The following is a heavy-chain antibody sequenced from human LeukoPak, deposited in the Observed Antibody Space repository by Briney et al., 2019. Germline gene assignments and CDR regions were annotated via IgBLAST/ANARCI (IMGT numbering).Heavy chain of an antibody. Sequence: GGSLRLSCAASGFTFSSYSMTWVRQAPGKGLEWVSSISSSSSYIYYADSVKGRFTISRDNAKNSLYLQMNSLRAEDTAVYYCARPLPYCSSTSCYYYYGMDVWGQETTVTVSS. V-gene: IGHV3-21*01. J-gene: IGHJ6*02. CDR3: ARPLPYCSSTSCYYYYGMDV. CDR2: ISSSSSYI. D-gene: IGHD2-2*01. CDR1: GFTFSSYS.